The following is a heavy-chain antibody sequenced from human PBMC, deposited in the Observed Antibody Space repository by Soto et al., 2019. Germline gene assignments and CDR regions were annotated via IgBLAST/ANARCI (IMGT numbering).Heavy chain of an antibody. Sequence: HPGGSLRLSCAASGFTFSSYGMHWVRQAPGKGLEWVAVIWYDGSNKYYADSVKGRFTISRDNSKNTLYLQMNSLRAEDTAVYYCARDEEAATRPGYYYYGMDVWGQGTTVTVSS. J-gene: IGHJ6*02. CDR1: GFTFSSYG. CDR2: IWYDGSNK. V-gene: IGHV3-33*01. D-gene: IGHD2-15*01. CDR3: ARDEEAATRPGYYYYGMDV.